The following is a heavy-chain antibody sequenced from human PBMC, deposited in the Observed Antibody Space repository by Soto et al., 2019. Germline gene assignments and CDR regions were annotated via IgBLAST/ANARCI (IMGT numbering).Heavy chain of an antibody. D-gene: IGHD2-21*02. J-gene: IGHJ4*02. CDR3: AKPRPYCGGDCPDS. CDR2: INSDGSST. Sequence: EVQLVESGGGLVQPGGSLRLSCAASGFTFSSYWMHWVRQAPGKGLVWVSRINSDGSSTSYADSVKGRFTISRDNAKHTLYLHMNSLRAEDTAVYYCAKPRPYCGGDCPDSWGQGTLVTASS. V-gene: IGHV3-74*01. CDR1: GFTFSSYW.